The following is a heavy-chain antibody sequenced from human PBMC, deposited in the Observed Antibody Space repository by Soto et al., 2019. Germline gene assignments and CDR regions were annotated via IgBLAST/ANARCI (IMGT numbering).Heavy chain of an antibody. CDR1: GGSVSSGSYY. J-gene: IGHJ5*02. CDR3: ARARAYYYDSSGYA. Sequence: QVQLQESGPGLVKPSETPSLTCTVSGGSVSSGSYYWSWIRQPPGKGLEWIGYIYYSGSTNYNTSLKSRVTISVDTSKNQFSLKLSSVTAADTAVYYCARARAYYYDSSGYAWGQGTLVTVSS. D-gene: IGHD3-22*01. V-gene: IGHV4-61*01. CDR2: IYYSGST.